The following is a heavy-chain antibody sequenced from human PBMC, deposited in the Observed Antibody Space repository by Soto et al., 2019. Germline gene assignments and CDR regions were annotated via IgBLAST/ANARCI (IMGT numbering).Heavy chain of an antibody. CDR3: AKGGGALRYFDWLLSQYYFDY. D-gene: IGHD3-9*01. J-gene: IGHJ4*02. CDR1: GFTFSSYA. V-gene: IGHV3-23*01. CDR2: ISGSSGST. Sequence: EVQLLESGGGLVQPGGSLRLSCAASGFTFSSYAMSWVRQAPGKGLEWVSAISGSSGSTYYADSVKGRFTISRDNSKNPLYLQINSLRAEDTAVYYCAKGGGALRYFDWLLSQYYFDYWGQGTLVTVSS.